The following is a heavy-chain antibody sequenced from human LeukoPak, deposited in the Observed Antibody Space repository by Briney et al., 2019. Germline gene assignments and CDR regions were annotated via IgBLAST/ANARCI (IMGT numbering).Heavy chain of an antibody. CDR1: GFTFSAYA. V-gene: IGHV3-23*01. CDR3: ARDSGTTVGYFDY. Sequence: QPGGSLRLSCEASGFTFSAYAMTWVRQAPGKGLAWVSSIGSDNKPHYSESVKGRFAISRDNSKSMLFLQLNSLRAEDTALYYCARDSGTTVGYFDYWGQGTLVTVSS. CDR2: IGSDNKP. D-gene: IGHD4-23*01. J-gene: IGHJ4*02.